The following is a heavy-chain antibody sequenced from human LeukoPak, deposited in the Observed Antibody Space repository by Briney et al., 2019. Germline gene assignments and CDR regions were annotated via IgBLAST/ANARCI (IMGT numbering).Heavy chain of an antibody. Sequence: GASVKVSCTASGGTFSIYAISWVRQAPGQGLERMGGIIPIFGTANYAQKFQGRVTITTDESTSTAYMELSSLRSEDTAVYYCAREGPHGVVVPYFDYWGQGTLVTVSS. CDR1: GGTFSIYA. CDR2: IIPIFGTA. D-gene: IGHD2-2*01. CDR3: AREGPHGVVVPYFDY. V-gene: IGHV1-69*05. J-gene: IGHJ4*02.